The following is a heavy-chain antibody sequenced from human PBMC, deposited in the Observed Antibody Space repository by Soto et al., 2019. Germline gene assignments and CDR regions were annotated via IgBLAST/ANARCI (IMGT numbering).Heavy chain of an antibody. Sequence: QMQLVQSGPEVKKPGTSVKVSCKASGFTFTSSAVQWVRQARGQRLEWIGWIVVGSGNTNYAQKFQERVTITRDMSTSTAYMELSSLRSEDTAVYYCARDMYYYDSSGYYRYFDYWGQGTLVTVSS. CDR2: IVVGSGNT. CDR1: GFTFTSSA. J-gene: IGHJ4*02. CDR3: ARDMYYYDSSGYYRYFDY. D-gene: IGHD3-22*01. V-gene: IGHV1-58*01.